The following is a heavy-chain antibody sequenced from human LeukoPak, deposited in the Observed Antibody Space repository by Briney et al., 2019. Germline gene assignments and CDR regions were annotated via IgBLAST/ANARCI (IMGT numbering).Heavy chain of an antibody. Sequence: QPGGFLRLSCAASGFTFSSSAMNWVRQAPGKGLEWVSAISVSGGTTYYADSVKGRFTISRDNYKNTLYLQMNSLSAEDTAVYYCVKLHLGPDSWGQGTLVTVSS. CDR2: ISVSGGTT. CDR3: VKLHLGPDS. J-gene: IGHJ4*02. CDR1: GFTFSSSA. V-gene: IGHV3-23*01.